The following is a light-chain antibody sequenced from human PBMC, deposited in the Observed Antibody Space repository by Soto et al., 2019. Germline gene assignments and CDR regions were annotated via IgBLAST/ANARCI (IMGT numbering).Light chain of an antibody. CDR1: SSNIGSNY. CDR2: AND. Sequence: QSVLSQSPSASGTPGQRVTLSCSGRSSNIGSNYVYWFQQLPGTAPKLLIYANDQRPSGLSNRFSGSKSGNTASLTISGLQAEDEADYYCCSYAGSFTYVFGTGTKLTVL. CDR3: CSYAGSFTYV. J-gene: IGLJ1*01. V-gene: IGLV1-47*02.